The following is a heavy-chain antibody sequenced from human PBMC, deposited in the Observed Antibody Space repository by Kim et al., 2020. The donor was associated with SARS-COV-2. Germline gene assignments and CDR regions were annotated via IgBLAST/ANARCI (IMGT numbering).Heavy chain of an antibody. J-gene: IGHJ5*02. CDR2: INPNSGGT. D-gene: IGHD4-17*01. CDR3: ARGDGDYVTWWFDP. V-gene: IGHV1-2*02. CDR1: GYTFTGYY. Sequence: ASVKVSCKASGYTFTGYYMHWVRQAPGQGLEWMGWINPNSGGTNYAQKFQGRVTMTRDTSISTAYMELSRLRSDDTAVYYCARGDGDYVTWWFDPWGQGNLVTV.